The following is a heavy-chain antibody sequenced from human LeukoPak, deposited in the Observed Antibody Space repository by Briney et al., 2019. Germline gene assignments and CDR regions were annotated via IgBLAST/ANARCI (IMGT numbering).Heavy chain of an antibody. V-gene: IGHV3-23*01. CDR3: ATSEEYCSGGSCYTYDY. D-gene: IGHD2-15*01. Sequence: GGSLRLSWAASGFTFSSYAMSWVRQAPGKGLEWVSAISGSGGSTYYADSVKGRFTISRDNSKNTLYLQMNSLRAEDTAVYYCATSEEYCSGGSCYTYDYWGQGTLVTVSS. J-gene: IGHJ4*02. CDR2: ISGSGGST. CDR1: GFTFSSYA.